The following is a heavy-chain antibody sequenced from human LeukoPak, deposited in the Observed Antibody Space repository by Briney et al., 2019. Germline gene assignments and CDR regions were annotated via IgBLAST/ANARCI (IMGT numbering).Heavy chain of an antibody. CDR2: ISGSGGST. CDR1: GFTFSSYA. Sequence: GGSLRLSCAASGFTFSSYAMSWVRQAPGKGLEWVSAISGSGGSTYYADSVKGRFTISRDNSKNTLYLQMNSPRAEDTAVYYCAKDPYYDFWSGYYNGLGAFDIWGQGTMVTVSS. D-gene: IGHD3-3*01. V-gene: IGHV3-23*01. J-gene: IGHJ3*02. CDR3: AKDPYYDFWSGYYNGLGAFDI.